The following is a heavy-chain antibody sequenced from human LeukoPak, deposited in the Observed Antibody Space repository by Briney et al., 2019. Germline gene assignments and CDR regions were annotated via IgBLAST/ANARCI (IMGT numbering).Heavy chain of an antibody. CDR3: AGGGDFDY. J-gene: IGHJ4*02. D-gene: IGHD3-16*01. CDR2: ISRTSEYI. CDR1: GFSFSIYF. V-gene: IGHV3-21*01. Sequence: GGSLRLSCAASGFSFSIYFMNWVRQAPGKGLEWVSSISRTSEYIHYADSVRGRFAISGDNAKNSVYLQMNSLRAEDTAVYFCAGGGDFDYWGQGILVTVSS.